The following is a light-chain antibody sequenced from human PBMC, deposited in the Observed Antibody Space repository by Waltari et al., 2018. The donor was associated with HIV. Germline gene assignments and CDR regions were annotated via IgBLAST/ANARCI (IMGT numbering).Light chain of an antibody. Sequence: QSVLTQPPSVSEAPRQRVIIPCSGSSSNIGNHAVNWSKQVPGTPPKLLIYYDDLLSSGVSDRFSGSKSGTSASLAIRGLQSEDEADYYCAAWDDSLNGYVFGSGTRVTVL. CDR1: SSNIGNHA. J-gene: IGLJ1*01. CDR3: AAWDDSLNGYV. CDR2: YDD. V-gene: IGLV1-36*01.